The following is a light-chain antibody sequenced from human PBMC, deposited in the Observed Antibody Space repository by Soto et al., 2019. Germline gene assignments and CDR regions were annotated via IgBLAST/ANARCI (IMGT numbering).Light chain of an antibody. CDR2: DAS. J-gene: IGKJ1*01. CDR3: QQYNSYPRT. CDR1: QSISSW. Sequence: DIRMTQSPSTLSASVGDRVTITCRASQSISSWLAWYQQKPGKAPKLLIYDASSLESGVPSRLRGSGYGTELTITISSMQTDDFETYYCQQYNSYPRTFGHGTKVDIK. V-gene: IGKV1-5*01.